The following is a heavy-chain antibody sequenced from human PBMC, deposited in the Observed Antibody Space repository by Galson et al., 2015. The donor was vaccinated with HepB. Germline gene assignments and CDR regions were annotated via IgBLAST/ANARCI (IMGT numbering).Heavy chain of an antibody. Sequence: SETLSLTCTVSGGSISSYYWSWIRQPPGKGLEWIGYIYYSGSTNYNPSLKSRVTISVDTSKNQFSLKLSSVTAADTAVYYCAREYYYGSGSYLGPWGQGTLVTVSS. V-gene: IGHV4-59*01. CDR1: GGSISSYY. J-gene: IGHJ5*02. CDR3: AREYYYGSGSYLGP. D-gene: IGHD3-10*01. CDR2: IYYSGST.